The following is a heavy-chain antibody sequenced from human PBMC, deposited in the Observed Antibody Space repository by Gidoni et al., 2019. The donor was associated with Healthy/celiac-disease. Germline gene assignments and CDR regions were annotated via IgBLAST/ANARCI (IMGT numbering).Heavy chain of an antibody. Sequence: EVQLVESGGGVVQPGRSLRLDCAASGFTFADYAMHWVRQAPGKGLGWVSGISWNSGSIGYADSVKGRFNISRDNAKNSLYLQMNSLRAEDTDLYYCAKDIGPGGRLRYYFDYWGQGTLVTVSS. D-gene: IGHD3-10*01. CDR1: GFTFADYA. V-gene: IGHV3-9*01. J-gene: IGHJ4*02. CDR2: ISWNSGSI. CDR3: AKDIGPGGRLRYYFDY.